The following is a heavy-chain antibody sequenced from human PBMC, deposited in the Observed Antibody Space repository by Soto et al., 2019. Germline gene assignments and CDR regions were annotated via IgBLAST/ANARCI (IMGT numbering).Heavy chain of an antibody. Sequence: GASVKVSCKASGGTFSSYAISWVRQAPGQGLEWMGGIIPIFGTANYAQKFQGRVTITADESTSTAYMELSSLRSEDTAVYYCARDTPSYGSGSYYTTDNWFDPWGQGTLVTVSS. J-gene: IGHJ5*02. CDR2: IIPIFGTA. CDR1: GGTFSSYA. CDR3: ARDTPSYGSGSYYTTDNWFDP. D-gene: IGHD3-10*01. V-gene: IGHV1-69*13.